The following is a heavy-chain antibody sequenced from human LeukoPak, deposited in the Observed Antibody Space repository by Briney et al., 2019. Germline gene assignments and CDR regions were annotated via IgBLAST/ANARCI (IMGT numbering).Heavy chain of an antibody. Sequence: ASVKVSCKASGYTFTSYGISWVRQAPGQGLEWMGWISAYNGNTNYAQKLQGRVTMTTDTSTSTAYMELRSLRSGDTAVYYCARDRLPAAIPAGVGYWGQGTLVTVSS. D-gene: IGHD2-2*01. V-gene: IGHV1-18*01. CDR2: ISAYNGNT. CDR1: GYTFTSYG. J-gene: IGHJ4*02. CDR3: ARDRLPAAIPAGVGY.